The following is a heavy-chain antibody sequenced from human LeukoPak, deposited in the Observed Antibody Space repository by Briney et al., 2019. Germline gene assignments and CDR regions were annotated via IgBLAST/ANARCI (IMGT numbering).Heavy chain of an antibody. V-gene: IGHV3-15*01. J-gene: IGHJ1*01. Sequence: GGSLRLSCAASGFTFTNAWMGWVRQAPGKGLEWVGRIYSKTDGETTDYAAPVKGRFSISRDDSKNTLYVQMNSLIIEDTAVYYCTTDHRLGSGWYGSLQHWGQGTLVTVSS. D-gene: IGHD6-19*01. CDR3: TTDHRLGSGWYGSLQH. CDR2: IYSKTDGETT. CDR1: GFTFTNAW.